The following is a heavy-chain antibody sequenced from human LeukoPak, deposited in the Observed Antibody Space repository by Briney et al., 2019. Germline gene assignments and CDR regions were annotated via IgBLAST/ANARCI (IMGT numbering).Heavy chain of an antibody. J-gene: IGHJ5*02. D-gene: IGHD1-26*01. Sequence: ASVKVSCTASGYTFTSYDINWVRQAPGQGLEWMGLINPTGGSTGYAQKFQGRVTMTRDMSTSTDYMELSSLRSEDTAIYYCARDNSVGDNAWWFDPWGQGTLVTVSS. CDR1: GYTFTSYD. CDR2: INPTGGST. CDR3: ARDNSVGDNAWWFDP. V-gene: IGHV1-46*01.